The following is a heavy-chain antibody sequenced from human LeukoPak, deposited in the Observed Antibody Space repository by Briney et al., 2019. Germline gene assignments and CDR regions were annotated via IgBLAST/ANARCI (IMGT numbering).Heavy chain of an antibody. J-gene: IGHJ4*02. CDR3: AGYVGGGNSGGFDY. Sequence: PGRSLRLSCAASGFTFNSYDMHWIRQAPGKGLEWVALIWYDGSNKYYPDSVKGRFTISRDNSKTTLYLQMNSLRAEDTAVYYCAGYVGGGNSGGFDYWGQGTLVIVSS. CDR1: GFTFNSYD. CDR2: IWYDGSNK. V-gene: IGHV3-33*01. D-gene: IGHD4-23*01.